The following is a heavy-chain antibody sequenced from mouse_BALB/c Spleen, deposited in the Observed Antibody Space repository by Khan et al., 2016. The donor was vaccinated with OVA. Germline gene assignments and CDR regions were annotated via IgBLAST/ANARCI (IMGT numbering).Heavy chain of an antibody. J-gene: IGHJ3*01. CDR2: INPSNSYT. Sequence: QVQLKQSGAELARPGAPVKMSCKASGYTFTSYTMHWIKQRPGQGLEWIGYINPSNSYTNYNQKFKDKATLTADKSSSPAYLQLSSLTSEDSAVYCCAREGAYYRSDGWFAYWGQGTLVTVSA. CDR1: GYTFTSYT. V-gene: IGHV1-4*01. CDR3: AREGAYYRSDGWFAY. D-gene: IGHD2-14*01.